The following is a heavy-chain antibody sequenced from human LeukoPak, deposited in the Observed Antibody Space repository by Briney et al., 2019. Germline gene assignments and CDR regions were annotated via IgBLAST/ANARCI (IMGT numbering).Heavy chain of an antibody. CDR1: GASTSSRY. CDR2: IYNGRNT. D-gene: IGHD1-14*01. J-gene: IGHJ4*02. V-gene: IGHV4-59*08. CDR3: AQTTVWPGFDF. Sequence: SETLSLTSTASGASTSSRYWSWIRQTPGRTLEWIGHIYNGRNTTYNPSLTSRVTTSLDTPTNPFSLRMTSVTAAPTAIYYFAQTTVWPGFDFWGPGALVTVSS.